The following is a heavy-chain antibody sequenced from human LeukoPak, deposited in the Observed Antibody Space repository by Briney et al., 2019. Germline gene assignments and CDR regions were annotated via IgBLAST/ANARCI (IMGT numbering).Heavy chain of an antibody. CDR2: LSYSGNI. CDR1: GGSISRSNPY. V-gene: IGHV4-39*02. D-gene: IGHD2-21*01. J-gene: IGHJ4*02. Sequence: PSETLSLICSFSGGSISRSNPYWGWIRQPPGKGLEWIGTLSYSGNIYYHPSLKSRITMSVDTSKSQFSLRLSSVTAADTALYYCVRDIHGANVCEFWGQGTLVTVPS. CDR3: VRDIHGANVCEF.